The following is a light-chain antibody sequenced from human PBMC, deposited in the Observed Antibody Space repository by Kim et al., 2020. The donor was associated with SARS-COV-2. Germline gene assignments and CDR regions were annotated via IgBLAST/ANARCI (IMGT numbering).Light chain of an antibody. CDR2: DAS. J-gene: IGKJ4*01. Sequence: PGGQAAPPCRSSQRGSSCIAWYQQKPAEAPSLLLNDASTRATGSTARFSGSGAGTDVSTTISSIEPEDDAVDYCQQRSNWPLTFGGGTKVDIK. V-gene: IGKV3-11*01. CDR1: QRGSSC. CDR3: QQRSNWPLT.